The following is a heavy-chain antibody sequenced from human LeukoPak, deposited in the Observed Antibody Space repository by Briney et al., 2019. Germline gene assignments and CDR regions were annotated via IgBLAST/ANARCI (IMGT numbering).Heavy chain of an antibody. J-gene: IGHJ4*02. D-gene: IGHD2-15*01. CDR1: GGSISSYY. V-gene: IGHV4-59*08. CDR3: ARHVDCSGGSCYEQYYFDY. CDR2: IYYSGST. Sequence: PSETLSLTCTVSGGSISSYYRSWIRQPPGKGLEWIGYIYYSGSTNYNPSLKSRVTISVDTSKNQFSLKLSSVTAADTAVYYCARHVDCSGGSCYEQYYFDYWGQGTLVTVSS.